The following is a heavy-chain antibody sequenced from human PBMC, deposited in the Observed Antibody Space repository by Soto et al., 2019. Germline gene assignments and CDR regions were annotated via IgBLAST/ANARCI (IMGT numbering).Heavy chain of an antibody. CDR2: INHSGST. J-gene: IGHJ6*02. CDR3: ARGPQWLAVIGRSYYYYGIYV. Sequence: SETLSLTCAVYGGSFSGYYWSWIRQPPGKGLEWIGEINHSGSTNYNPSLKSRVTISVDTSKNQFSLKLSSVTAADTAVYYCARGPQWLAVIGRSYYYYGIYVWAQGTTVTVS. D-gene: IGHD6-19*01. V-gene: IGHV4-34*01. CDR1: GGSFSGYY.